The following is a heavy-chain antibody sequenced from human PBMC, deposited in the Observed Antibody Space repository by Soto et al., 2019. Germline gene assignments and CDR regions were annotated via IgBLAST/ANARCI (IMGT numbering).Heavy chain of an antibody. CDR3: ARDESGYASFDY. CDR1: CGSISSGVYY. CDR2: IYYSGST. V-gene: IGHV4-31*03. D-gene: IGHD5-12*01. J-gene: IGHJ4*02. Sequence: QLQLQESGPGLVKPSQTLSLTCTVSCGSISSGVYYWSWIRQHPGKGLEWIGYIYYSGSTYYNSSLKSRVTISVDTSKNQFSLQLSSVTAADTAVYYCARDESGYASFDYWGKGTLVTVSS.